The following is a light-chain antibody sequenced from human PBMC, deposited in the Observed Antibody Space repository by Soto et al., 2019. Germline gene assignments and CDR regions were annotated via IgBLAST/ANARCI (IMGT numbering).Light chain of an antibody. CDR3: AAWDDSLSARYV. V-gene: IGLV1-47*01. J-gene: IGLJ1*01. CDR2: RNN. CDR1: SSNIGSNS. Sequence: QSVMTQPPSASGTPGQRVTISCSGSSSNIGSNSVYWYQQLPGTAPKLLIYRNNQRPSGVPDRFSGSKSGTSASLAISGLRSEDEADYYCAAWDDSLSARYVFGTWTKVTVL.